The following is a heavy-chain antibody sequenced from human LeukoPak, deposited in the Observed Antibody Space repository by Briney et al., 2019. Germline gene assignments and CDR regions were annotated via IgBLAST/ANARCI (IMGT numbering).Heavy chain of an antibody. CDR1: GGTFISYA. V-gene: IGHV1-69*13. J-gene: IGHJ6*02. Sequence: ASVKVSCKASGGTFISYAISWVRQAPGQGLEWMGGIIPIFGTANYAQKFQGRVTITADESTSTAYMELSSLRSEDTAVYYCARSRPPNIVVVTAFYYYYGMDVCGQGTTVTVSS. D-gene: IGHD2-21*02. CDR3: ARSRPPNIVVVTAFYYYYGMDV. CDR2: IIPIFGTA.